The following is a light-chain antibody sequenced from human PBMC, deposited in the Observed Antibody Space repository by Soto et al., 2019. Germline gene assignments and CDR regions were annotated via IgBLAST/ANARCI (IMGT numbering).Light chain of an antibody. V-gene: IGKV3-15*01. CDR3: QQYNTWLWT. Sequence: EVVMTQSPATLSVSPGERATLSCRASQNVNANLAWYQQKPGQAPRLLIHGASTRATGIPARFSGSGFGTELILTISSLQSGDFAVYYCQQYNTWLWTFGQGTKVEGK. CDR2: GAS. CDR1: QNVNAN. J-gene: IGKJ1*01.